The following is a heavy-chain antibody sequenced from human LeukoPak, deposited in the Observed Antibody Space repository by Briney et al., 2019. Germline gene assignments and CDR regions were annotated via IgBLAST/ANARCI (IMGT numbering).Heavy chain of an antibody. V-gene: IGHV1-2*02. Sequence: GASVTVSCTASVYTFTGYYMHWVRQAPGQGLEGRGWINPNSGGTNYAQKFQGRVTFTCDTSISTVYMELSTMRSDDTAVYYCARDTAPYYLDGSGYYLDYWGQGTLVTVSS. CDR3: ARDTAPYYLDGSGYYLDY. CDR1: VYTFTGYY. CDR2: INPNSGGT. J-gene: IGHJ4*02. D-gene: IGHD3-22*01.